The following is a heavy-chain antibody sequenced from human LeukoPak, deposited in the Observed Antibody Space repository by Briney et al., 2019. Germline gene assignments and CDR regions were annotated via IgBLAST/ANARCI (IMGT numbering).Heavy chain of an antibody. CDR3: ARASLRSLELLRDYYFDY. V-gene: IGHV4-38-2*02. CDR1: GYSISSGYF. D-gene: IGHD3-3*01. Sequence: SETLSLTCTVSGYSISSGYFWGWIRQPPGKGLEWIGVYHVGTTDYNPSLKSRVTISVDRSKNQMSLKLSSVTAADTAVYYCARASLRSLELLRDYYFDYWGQGTLATVSS. CDR2: VYHVGTT. J-gene: IGHJ4*02.